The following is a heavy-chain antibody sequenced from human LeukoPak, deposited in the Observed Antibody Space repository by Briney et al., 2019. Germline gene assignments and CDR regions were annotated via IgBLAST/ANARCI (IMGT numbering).Heavy chain of an antibody. D-gene: IGHD3-22*01. CDR2: ISYDGSKK. Sequence: GRSPRLSCAASGFTSSTYIMHWVRQAPGKGLEWVAVISYDGSKKYYADSVKGRFTISRDNSKNTLYLQMNSLRAEDTAVYYCARPKDYYDSSGYYLNWFDPWGQGTLVTVSS. J-gene: IGHJ5*02. CDR1: GFTSSTYI. V-gene: IGHV3-30-3*01. CDR3: ARPKDYYDSSGYYLNWFDP.